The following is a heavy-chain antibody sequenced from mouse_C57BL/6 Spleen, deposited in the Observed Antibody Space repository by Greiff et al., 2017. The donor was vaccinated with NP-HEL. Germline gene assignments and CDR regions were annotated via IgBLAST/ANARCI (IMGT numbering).Heavy chain of an antibody. J-gene: IGHJ4*01. CDR3: ARRGDYDGHYYAMDY. CDR1: GYTFTSYD. V-gene: IGHV1-85*01. Sequence: VQLQQSGPELVKPGASVKLSCKASGYTFTSYDINWVKQRPGQGLEWIGWIYPRDGSTKYNEKFKGKATLTVDTSSSTAYMELHSLTSEDSAVYFCARRGDYDGHYYAMDYWGQGTSVTVSS. D-gene: IGHD2-4*01. CDR2: IYPRDGST.